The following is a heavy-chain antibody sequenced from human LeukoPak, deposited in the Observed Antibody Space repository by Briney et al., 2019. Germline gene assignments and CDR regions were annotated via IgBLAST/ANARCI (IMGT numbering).Heavy chain of an antibody. J-gene: IGHJ4*02. V-gene: IGHV3-21*01. CDR1: GFAFSTYT. Sequence: GGSLRLSCAASGFAFSTYTMNWVRQAPGKGLEWVSSISSSSTYIYYADSVRGRFTVSRDNAKNSPYLQMSSLRAEDTAVYYCARDMNYYDSSGYYSEWGQGTLVTVSS. CDR3: ARDMNYYDSSGYYSE. CDR2: ISSSSTYI. D-gene: IGHD3-22*01.